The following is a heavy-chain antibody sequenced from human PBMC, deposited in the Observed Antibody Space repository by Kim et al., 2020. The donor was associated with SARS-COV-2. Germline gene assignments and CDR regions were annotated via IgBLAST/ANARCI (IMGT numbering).Heavy chain of an antibody. J-gene: IGHJ2*01. CDR2: ISYDGSNK. CDR1: GFTFSSYA. V-gene: IGHV3-30*04. Sequence: GGSLRLSCAASGFTFSSYAMHWVRQAPGKGLEWVAVISYDGSNKYYADSVKGRFTISRDNSKNTLYLQMNSLRAEDTAVYYCARDQINGGGYSSSWY. D-gene: IGHD6-13*01. CDR3: ARDQINGGGYSSSWY.